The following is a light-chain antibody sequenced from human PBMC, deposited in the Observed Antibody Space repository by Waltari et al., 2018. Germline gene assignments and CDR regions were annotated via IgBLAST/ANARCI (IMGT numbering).Light chain of an antibody. CDR2: LGS. CDR1: QSLLHNNGYNY. V-gene: IGKV2-28*01. Sequence: DIVMTQSPLSLPVTPGEPASISCRSSQSLLHNNGYNYLNWYLPKPGQSPPLLIYLGSQRASGVPDRFSGSGSGTDCTLKISRVEAEDVGVYDCMQAVQAPFAFGPGTKVDIK. CDR3: MQAVQAPFA. J-gene: IGKJ3*01.